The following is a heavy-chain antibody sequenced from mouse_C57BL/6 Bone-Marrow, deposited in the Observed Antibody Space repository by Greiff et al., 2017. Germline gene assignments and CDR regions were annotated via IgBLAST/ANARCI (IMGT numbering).Heavy chain of an antibody. V-gene: IGHV1-72*01. J-gene: IGHJ3*01. CDR1: GYTFTSYW. CDR2: IDPNSGGT. D-gene: IGHD1-1*01. CDR3: ARSGYYGSSLFAY. Sequence: QVQLQQPGAELVKPGASVKLSCKASGYTFTSYWMHWVKQRPGRGLEWIGRIDPNSGGTKYNEKFKSKATLTVDKPSSTAYMQLISLTSEDSAVYYCARSGYYGSSLFAYWGQGTLVTVSA.